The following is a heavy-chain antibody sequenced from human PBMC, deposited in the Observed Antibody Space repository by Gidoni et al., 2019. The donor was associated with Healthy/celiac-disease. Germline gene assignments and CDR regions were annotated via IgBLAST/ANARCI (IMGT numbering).Heavy chain of an antibody. Sequence: QVQLQQWGAGLLKHSETLSLTCAVYGGSVSGYDWSWIRQPPGKGLEWIGEINHSGSTNYNPSLKSRVTISVDTSKNQFSLKLSSVTAADTAVYYCARCYDLQKTYLRWYYFDYWGQGTLVTVSS. CDR1: GGSVSGYD. CDR2: INHSGST. CDR3: ARCYDLQKTYLRWYYFDY. J-gene: IGHJ4*02. V-gene: IGHV4-34*01. D-gene: IGHD5-12*01.